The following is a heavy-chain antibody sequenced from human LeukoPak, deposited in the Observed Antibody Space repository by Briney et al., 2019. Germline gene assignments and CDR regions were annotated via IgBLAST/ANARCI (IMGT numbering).Heavy chain of an antibody. V-gene: IGHV1-2*02. Sequence: GASVKVSCKASGYTFTGYYMHWVRQASGQGLEWMGWINPNSGGTNYAQKFQGRVTMTRDTSISTAYMELSRLRSDDTAVYYCARFPGDSGSYFYPFDYWGQGTLVTVSS. CDR1: GYTFTGYY. CDR2: INPNSGGT. D-gene: IGHD1-26*01. J-gene: IGHJ4*02. CDR3: ARFPGDSGSYFYPFDY.